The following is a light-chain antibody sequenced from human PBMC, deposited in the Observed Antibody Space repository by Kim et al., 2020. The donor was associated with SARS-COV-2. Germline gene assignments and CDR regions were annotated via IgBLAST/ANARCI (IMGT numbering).Light chain of an antibody. CDR2: AIS. CDR3: QQAHNFPWT. Sequence: VSVGVSVIIPCRDSQVITNGLAWYQQRPGMAPKVLIYAISNWESGVPSRFSGSGSGTDFTLTISSLQPEDSATYYCQQAHNFPWTFGQGTKVDIK. J-gene: IGKJ1*01. V-gene: IGKV1-12*01. CDR1: QVITNG.